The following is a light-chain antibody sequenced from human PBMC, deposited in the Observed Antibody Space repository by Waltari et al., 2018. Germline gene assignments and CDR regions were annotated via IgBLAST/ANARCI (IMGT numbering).Light chain of an antibody. J-gene: IGKJ3*01. V-gene: IGKV4-1*01. Sequence: DIVMTQSPDSLAVSLGERATIHCKSSQSVLYSSNNKNYLAWYQQKPGQPPKLLIYWASTRESGVPDRLSGSGSGTDFTLTISSLQAEDVAVDYCHQYYNIPFTFGPGTKVDIK. CDR1: QSVLYSSNNKNY. CDR2: WAS. CDR3: HQYYNIPFT.